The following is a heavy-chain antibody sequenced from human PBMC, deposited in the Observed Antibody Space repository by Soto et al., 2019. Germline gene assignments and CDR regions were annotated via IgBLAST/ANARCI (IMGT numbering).Heavy chain of an antibody. D-gene: IGHD3-10*02. Sequence: QVQLVESGGGVVQPGRSLRLSCVGSGFIFSKNGMHWVRQTPGKGLEWVAFMSYDGSDTFYAKGRFTISRDNSKNTLFLHMSNLRAEDTAMYYCTIVRVADSALDHWGQGTLVTVSS. J-gene: IGHJ4*02. CDR1: GFIFSKNG. CDR2: MSYDGSDT. CDR3: TIVRVADSALDH. V-gene: IGHV3-30*03.